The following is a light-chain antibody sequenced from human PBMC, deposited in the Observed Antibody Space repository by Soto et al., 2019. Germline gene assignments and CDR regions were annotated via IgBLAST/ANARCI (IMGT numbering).Light chain of an antibody. J-gene: IGLJ1*01. V-gene: IGLV2-14*01. CDR2: EVS. CDR3: SSYTSSSRYV. Sequence: QSALTQPASVSGSPGQSITISCTGTSSDVGGYNYVSWYQQHPGKDPKLMIYEVSNRPSGVSNRFSGYKSGNTASLTISGLQAEDEADYYCSSYTSSSRYVFGTGTKVTVL. CDR1: SSDVGGYNY.